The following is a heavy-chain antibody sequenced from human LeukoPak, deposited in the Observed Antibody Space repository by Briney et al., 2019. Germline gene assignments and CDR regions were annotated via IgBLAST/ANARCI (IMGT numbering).Heavy chain of an antibody. CDR3: ARGGRGGYYFDY. Sequence: SETLSLTCTVSGGSISRTNYYWGWIRQPPGKGLEWIGEINHSGSTNYNPSLKSRVTISVDTSKNQFSLKLSSVTAADTAVYYCARGGRGGYYFDYWGQGTLVTVSS. V-gene: IGHV4-39*07. J-gene: IGHJ4*02. CDR2: INHSGST. D-gene: IGHD1-26*01. CDR1: GGSISRTNYY.